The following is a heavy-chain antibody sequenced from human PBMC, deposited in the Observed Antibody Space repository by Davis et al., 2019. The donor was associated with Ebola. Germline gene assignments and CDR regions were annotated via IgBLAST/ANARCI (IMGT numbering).Heavy chain of an antibody. CDR2: INAGNGNT. Sequence: ASVKVSCKASGYTFTSYAMHWVRQAPGQRLEWMGWINAGNGNTKYSQKFQGRVTITRDTSASTAYMELSSLRSEDTAVYYCARGGGYCSGGSCYSHYYYGMDVWGQGTTVTVSS. CDR1: GYTFTSYA. V-gene: IGHV1-3*01. D-gene: IGHD2-15*01. J-gene: IGHJ6*02. CDR3: ARGGGYCSGGSCYSHYYYGMDV.